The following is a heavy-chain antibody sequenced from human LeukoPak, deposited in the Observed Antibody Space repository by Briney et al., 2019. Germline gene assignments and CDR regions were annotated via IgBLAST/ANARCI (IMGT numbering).Heavy chain of an antibody. CDR2: ISSSSSYI. CDR3: AREVHSSSWKEFDY. D-gene: IGHD6-13*01. V-gene: IGHV3-21*01. CDR1: GFTFSSYS. J-gene: IGHJ4*02. Sequence: GGSLRLSCAASGFTFSSYSMNWVRQAPGKGLEWVSSISSSSSYIYYADSVKGRFTISRDNAKNSLYLQMNSLRAEDTAVHYCAREVHSSSWKEFDYWGQGTLVTVSS.